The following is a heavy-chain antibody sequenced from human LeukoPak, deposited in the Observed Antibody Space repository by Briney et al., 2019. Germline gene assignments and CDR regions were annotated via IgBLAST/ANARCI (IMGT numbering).Heavy chain of an antibody. CDR1: GGSISSYY. V-gene: IGHV4-59*12. CDR3: ARDAHYYGSGTGVDV. J-gene: IGHJ6*04. D-gene: IGHD3-10*01. Sequence: PSETLSLTCTVSGGSISSYYWSWIRQPPGKGLEWIAYIYYSGSTNYNPSLKSRVTISVDTSKNQFSLKPSSVTAADTAVYYCARDAHYYGSGTGVDVWGKGTTVTVSS. CDR2: IYYSGST.